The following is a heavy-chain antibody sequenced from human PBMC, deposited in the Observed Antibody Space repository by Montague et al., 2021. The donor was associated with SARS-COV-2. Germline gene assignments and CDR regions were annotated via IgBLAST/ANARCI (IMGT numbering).Heavy chain of an antibody. V-gene: IGHV4-61*02. Sequence: TLSLTCTVSGGSISSGSYYWSWIRQPAGKGLEWIGRIYTSGSTNYNPSLKSRVTISVDTSKNQFSLKLSSVTAADTAVYYCARAKGSRYYYDSSGYYRDQGYYYYYYGMDVWGQGTTVTVSS. J-gene: IGHJ6*02. CDR2: IYTSGST. D-gene: IGHD3-22*01. CDR1: GGSISSGSYY. CDR3: ARAKGSRYYYDSSGYYRDQGYYYYYYGMDV.